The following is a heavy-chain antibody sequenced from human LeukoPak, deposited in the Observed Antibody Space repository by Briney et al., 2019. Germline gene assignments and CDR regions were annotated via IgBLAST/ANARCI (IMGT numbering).Heavy chain of an antibody. Sequence: PSVKVSFKASGGTFSSYAISWVRQAPGQGLEWMGWISAYNGNTNYAQKLQGRVTITADESTSTAYMALSSLRSEDTAVYYCAREGILSYFDYWGQGTLVTVSS. CDR3: AREGILSYFDY. CDR1: GGTFSSYA. J-gene: IGHJ4*02. D-gene: IGHD3-9*01. CDR2: ISAYNGNT. V-gene: IGHV1-69*13.